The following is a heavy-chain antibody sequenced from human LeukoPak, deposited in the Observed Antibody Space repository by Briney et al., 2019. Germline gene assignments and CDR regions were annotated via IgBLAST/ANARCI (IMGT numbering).Heavy chain of an antibody. CDR1: GGSISSGGYY. Sequence: KASQTLSLTCTVSGGSISSGGYYWSWIRQHPGKGLEWIGYIYYSGSTYYNPPLKSRVTISVDTSKNQFSLKLSSVTAADTAVYYCARHLEVAARRRFDYWGQGTLVTVSS. V-gene: IGHV4-31*03. D-gene: IGHD6-6*01. CDR3: ARHLEVAARRRFDY. J-gene: IGHJ4*02. CDR2: IYYSGST.